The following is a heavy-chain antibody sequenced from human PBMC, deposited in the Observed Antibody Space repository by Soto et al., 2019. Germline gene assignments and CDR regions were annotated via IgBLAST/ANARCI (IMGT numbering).Heavy chain of an antibody. D-gene: IGHD1-26*01. CDR3: AREVWELLLGYYGMDV. CDR1: GGTFSSYA. Sequence: QVQLVQSGAEVKKPGSSVKVSCKASGGTFSSYAISWVRQAPGQGLEWMGGIIPIFGTANYAQKFQGRVTITADESTSTAYMELSSLRSEHTAVYYCAREVWELLLGYYGMDVWGQGTTVTVSS. V-gene: IGHV1-69*01. J-gene: IGHJ6*02. CDR2: IIPIFGTA.